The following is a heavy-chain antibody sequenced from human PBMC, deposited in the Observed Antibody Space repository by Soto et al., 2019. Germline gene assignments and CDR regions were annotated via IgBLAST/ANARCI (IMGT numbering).Heavy chain of an antibody. V-gene: IGHV3-33*01. D-gene: IGHD3-3*01. CDR2: VWYDGSNK. Sequence: QVQLVESGGGVVQPGRSLRLSCAASGFTFSSYGMHWVRQAPGKGLEWVAVVWYDGSNKYYADSVKGRFTISRDNSKNPLYLQMNSLRAEDTAVYYCARDSASFGVVIKLNYWYFDLWGRGTLVTVSS. CDR1: GFTFSSYG. CDR3: ARDSASFGVVIKLNYWYFDL. J-gene: IGHJ2*01.